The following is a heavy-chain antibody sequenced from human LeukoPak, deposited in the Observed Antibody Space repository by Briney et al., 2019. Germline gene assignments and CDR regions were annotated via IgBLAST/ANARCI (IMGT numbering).Heavy chain of an antibody. J-gene: IGHJ6*02. D-gene: IGHD2-2*01. CDR2: IVVGSGNT. Sequence: SVKVSCKASGFTFTSSAMQWVRQARGQRLEWIGWIVVGSGNTNYAQKFQERVTITRDMSTSTAYMELSSLRSEDTAAYYCAAPGFCSSTSCSPYYYYGRDVWAQGTT. V-gene: IGHV1-58*02. CDR1: GFTFTSSA. CDR3: AAPGFCSSTSCSPYYYYGRDV.